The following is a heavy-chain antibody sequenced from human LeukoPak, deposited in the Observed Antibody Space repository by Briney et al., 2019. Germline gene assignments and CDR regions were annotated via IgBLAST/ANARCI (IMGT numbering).Heavy chain of an antibody. V-gene: IGHV3-7*01. CDR2: IKQDGSEK. CDR3: ARASSSGYRGADY. CDR1: GFTFSSYL. J-gene: IGHJ4*02. D-gene: IGHD3-22*01. Sequence: GGSLRLSCAVSGFTFSSYLMSWVRQGPGKGLEWVANIKQDGSEKYYVDSVKGRFTISRDNAKNSLYLQMTSLRAEDTAVYYCARASSSGYRGADYWGQGTLVTVSS.